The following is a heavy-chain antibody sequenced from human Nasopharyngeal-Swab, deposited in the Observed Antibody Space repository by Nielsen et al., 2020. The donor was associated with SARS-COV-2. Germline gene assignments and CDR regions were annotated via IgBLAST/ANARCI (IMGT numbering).Heavy chain of an antibody. D-gene: IGHD6-6*01. CDR2: ISRAGSVV. J-gene: IGHJ6*02. Sequence: GGSLRLSCAASGFNFSDYYMSWIRQAPGTGLEWVSYISRAGSVVYYADSLEGRFTISRDDAKNSVYLQMNSLRAEDTAVYYCSRYSTSSNYYIGLDVWGQGTMVTVFS. CDR1: GFNFSDYY. CDR3: SRYSTSSNYYIGLDV. V-gene: IGHV3-11*01.